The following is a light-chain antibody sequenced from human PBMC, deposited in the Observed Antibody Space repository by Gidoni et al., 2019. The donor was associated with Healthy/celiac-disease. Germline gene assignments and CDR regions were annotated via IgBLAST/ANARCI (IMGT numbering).Light chain of an antibody. CDR1: QRVSSY. V-gene: IGKV3-11*01. CDR3: QQRSNWPPLT. J-gene: IGKJ4*01. Sequence: EIVLTQSPATLSLSPGERATLACRASQRVSSYLTWYQQKPGQAPRLLIYDASNRATGIPARFSGSGSGTDFTLTISSLEPEDLAVYYCQQRSNWPPLTFXGXTKVEIK. CDR2: DAS.